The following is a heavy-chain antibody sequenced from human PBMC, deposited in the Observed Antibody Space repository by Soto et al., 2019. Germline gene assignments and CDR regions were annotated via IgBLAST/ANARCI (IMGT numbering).Heavy chain of an antibody. D-gene: IGHD4-17*01. CDR2: ISYDGDYK. V-gene: IGHV3-30*18. Sequence: QEQLVESGGGVVQPGRSLRLSCEASRFTFSSYGMHWVRQAPGKGLEWVAVISYDGDYKNYADFVKGRFTISRDNSKNTLYLHMNSLRGEDTAVYYCAKGTTVTPWRYLDLWGRGTLVSVSS. CDR3: AKGTTVTPWRYLDL. J-gene: IGHJ2*01. CDR1: RFTFSSYG.